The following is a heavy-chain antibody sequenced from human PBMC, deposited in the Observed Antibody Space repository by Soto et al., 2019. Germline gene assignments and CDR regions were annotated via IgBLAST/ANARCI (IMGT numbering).Heavy chain of an antibody. D-gene: IGHD3-10*01. J-gene: IGHJ4*02. V-gene: IGHV4-30-2*01. CDR2: VYYGGTA. CDR1: GASLSSGGYS. CDR3: ARGNPQLRGVXDF. Sequence: PSETLSLTFSVSGASLSSGGYSWSWFRRPPGKAIELIAYVYYGGTASYNPSLKSRVTISVDSYKNQFSLTVKSVTAADKAAYLCARGNPQLRGVXDFWGRGTQVTXSX.